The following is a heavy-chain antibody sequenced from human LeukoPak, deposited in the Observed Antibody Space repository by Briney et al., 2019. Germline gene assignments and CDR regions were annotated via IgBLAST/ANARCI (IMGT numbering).Heavy chain of an antibody. V-gene: IGHV3-30-3*01. CDR2: ISYDGSNK. CDR3: ARVDYDSSGYYYGGFDY. Sequence: QPGRSLRLSCAASGFTFSSYAMHWVRQAPGKGLEWVAVISYDGSNKYYADSVKGRFTISRDNSKNTLYLQMNSLRAEDTAVYYCARVDYDSSGYYYGGFDYWDQGTLVTVSS. J-gene: IGHJ4*02. D-gene: IGHD3-22*01. CDR1: GFTFSSYA.